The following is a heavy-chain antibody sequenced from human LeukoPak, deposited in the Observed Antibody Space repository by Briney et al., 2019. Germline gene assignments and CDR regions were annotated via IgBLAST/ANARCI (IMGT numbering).Heavy chain of an antibody. CDR2: ISACNGNT. J-gene: IGHJ6*02. Sequence: ASVKVSCKASGYTFTSYGISWVRQAPGQGLEWMGWISACNGNTNYAQKLQGRVTMTTDTSTSTAYMELRSLRSDDTAVYYCARDGYCSSTSCYRNYYYYGMDVWGQGTTVTVSS. CDR3: ARDGYCSSTSCYRNYYYYGMDV. CDR1: GYTFTSYG. D-gene: IGHD2-2*03. V-gene: IGHV1-18*01.